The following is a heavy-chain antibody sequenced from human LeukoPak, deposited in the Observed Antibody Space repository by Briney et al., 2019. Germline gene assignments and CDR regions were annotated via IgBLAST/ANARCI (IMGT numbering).Heavy chain of an antibody. CDR3: ARDGSMAPTDYYYYYYGMDV. V-gene: IGHV3-48*02. J-gene: IGHJ6*02. CDR1: GFTFSSYS. CDR2: ISSSSSTI. D-gene: IGHD1-26*01. Sequence: PGGSLRLSCAASGFTFSSYSMNWVRQAPGKGLEWVSYISSSSSTIYYADSVKGRFTIPRDNAKNSLYLQMNSLRDEDTAVYYCARDGSMAPTDYYYYYYGMDVWGQGTTVTVSS.